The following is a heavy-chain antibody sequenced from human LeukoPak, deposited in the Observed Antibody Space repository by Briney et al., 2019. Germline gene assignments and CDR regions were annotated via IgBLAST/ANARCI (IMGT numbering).Heavy chain of an antibody. CDR3: ARIYGYRSDY. CDR1: GFTFSSHS. Sequence: GGSLRLSCAASGFTFSSHSMNWVRQAPGKGLEWVSYISSSSSTIYYADSVKGRFTISRDNAKNSLYLQMNSLRVEDTGVYYCARIYGYRSDYWGQGTLVTVSS. D-gene: IGHD5-24*01. J-gene: IGHJ4*02. V-gene: IGHV3-48*01. CDR2: ISSSSSTI.